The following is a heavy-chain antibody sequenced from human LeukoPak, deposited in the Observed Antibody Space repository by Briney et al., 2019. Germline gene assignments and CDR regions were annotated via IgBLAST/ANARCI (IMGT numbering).Heavy chain of an antibody. CDR2: ISSRSSAI. J-gene: IGHJ4*02. CDR1: GFTFSSYT. Sequence: GGSLRLPCAATGFTFSSYTMNWLRQAPGKGLEWVSYISSRSSAIYYTDSVKGRFTISRDNAKNSLYLQMNSLRAEDTAVYYCARERWSGYSYGDLDYWGQGTLVTASS. V-gene: IGHV3-48*01. CDR3: ARERWSGYSYGDLDY. D-gene: IGHD5-18*01.